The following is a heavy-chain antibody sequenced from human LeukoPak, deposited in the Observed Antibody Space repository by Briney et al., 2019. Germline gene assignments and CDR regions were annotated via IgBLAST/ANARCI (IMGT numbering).Heavy chain of an antibody. V-gene: IGHV1-69*01. J-gene: IGHJ4*02. D-gene: IGHD3-22*01. Sequence: GSSVKVSCKASGGTFSSYAISWARQAPGQGLEWMGGIIPIFGTANYAQKFQGRVTITADESTSTAYMELSSLRSEDTAVYYCARQGNYDSSGYYYYWGQGTLVTVSS. CDR2: IIPIFGTA. CDR3: ARQGNYDSSGYYYY. CDR1: GGTFSSYA.